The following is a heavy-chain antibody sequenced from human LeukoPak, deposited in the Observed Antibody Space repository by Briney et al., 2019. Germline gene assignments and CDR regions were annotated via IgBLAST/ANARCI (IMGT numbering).Heavy chain of an antibody. CDR1: GFTFSSYS. CDR2: INGSSYI. CDR3: ARDDFWSGSPPDY. D-gene: IGHD3-3*01. V-gene: IGHV3-21*01. J-gene: IGHJ4*02. Sequence: GGSLRLXCAASGFTFSSYSMNWVRQAPGEGLEWVSSINGSSYIYYADSVKGRFTISRDNAKNSLYLQMNSLRAEDTAVYYCARDDFWSGSPPDYWGQGTLVTVSS.